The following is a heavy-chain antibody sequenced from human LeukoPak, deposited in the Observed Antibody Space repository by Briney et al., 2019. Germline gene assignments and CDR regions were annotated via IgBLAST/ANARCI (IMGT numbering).Heavy chain of an antibody. CDR2: ISYDGSNK. V-gene: IGHV3-30*14. Sequence: GGSLRLSCAASGFTFSSYAMHWVRQAPGKGLEWVAVISYDGSNKYYADSVKGRFTIFRDNSKNTLYLQMNSLRAEDTAVYYCVRDRGAYYYDTGYWGQGILVTVSS. J-gene: IGHJ4*02. CDR3: VRDRGAYYYDTGY. D-gene: IGHD3-22*01. CDR1: GFTFSSYA.